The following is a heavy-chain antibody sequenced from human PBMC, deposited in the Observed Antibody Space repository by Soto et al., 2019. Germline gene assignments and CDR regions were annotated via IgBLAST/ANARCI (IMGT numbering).Heavy chain of an antibody. Sequence: QLQLQESAPRLMKPSETLSLTCDVSGGSTMISSYYCAWIRQPPGKGLEWIGSMYYSGSTYYNPSLKSRVTMSVDTSKNQFSLRLNSVTAADTAVYYCARLTIVVATPYHFDYWGQGIVVTVSS. D-gene: IGHD1-26*01. CDR1: GGSTMISSYY. CDR3: ARLTIVVATPYHFDY. J-gene: IGHJ4*02. CDR2: MYYSGST. V-gene: IGHV4-39*01.